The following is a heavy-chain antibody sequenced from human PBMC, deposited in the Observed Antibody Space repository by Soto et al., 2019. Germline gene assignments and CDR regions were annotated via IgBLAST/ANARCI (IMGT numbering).Heavy chain of an antibody. CDR3: AKATGRLDYYYYGMDV. J-gene: IGHJ6*02. CDR2: ISGSGGST. V-gene: IGHV3-23*01. Sequence: GGSLRLSCAASGFTFSSYSMNWVRQAPGKGLEWVSSISGSGGSTYYADSVKGRFTISRDNSKNTLYLQMNSLRAEDTAVYYCAKATGRLDYYYYGMDVWGQGTTVTVSS. CDR1: GFTFSSYS. D-gene: IGHD3-9*01.